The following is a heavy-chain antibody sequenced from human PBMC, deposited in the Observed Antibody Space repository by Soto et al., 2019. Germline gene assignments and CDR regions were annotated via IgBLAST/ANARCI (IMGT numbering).Heavy chain of an antibody. CDR1: GGSISSYY. CDR3: ARISGYYYYGMDV. V-gene: IGHV4-59*08. CDR2: IYYSGST. Sequence: SETLSLTCTVSGGSISSYYWSWIRQPPGKGLEWIGYIYYSGSTDYNPSLKSRVTISVDTSKNQFSLKLSSVTAADTAVYYCARISGYYYYGMDVWGQGTTVTVSS. J-gene: IGHJ6*02. D-gene: IGHD2-15*01.